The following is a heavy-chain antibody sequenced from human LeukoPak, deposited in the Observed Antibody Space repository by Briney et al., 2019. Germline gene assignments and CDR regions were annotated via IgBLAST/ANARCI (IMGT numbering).Heavy chain of an antibody. CDR1: GVSVSSGRYY. CDR2: SYNSGST. V-gene: IGHV4-61*01. D-gene: IGHD6-19*01. Sequence: SETLSLACSVSGVSVSSGRYYWSWIRQPPGKGLEWIGYSYNSGSTNYNPSLKSRVTISVDTSKNQFSLKLSSVTAADTAVYYCARDRVAVAGYNWFDPWGQGTLVTVSS. J-gene: IGHJ5*02. CDR3: ARDRVAVAGYNWFDP.